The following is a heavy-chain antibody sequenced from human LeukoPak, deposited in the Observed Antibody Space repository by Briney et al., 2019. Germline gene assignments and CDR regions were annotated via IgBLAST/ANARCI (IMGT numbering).Heavy chain of an antibody. CDR1: GGSISSSSYY. D-gene: IGHD5-18*01. V-gene: IGHV4-39*07. CDR3: ARVSDTQLWLRGKWFDP. CDR2: IYYSGST. Sequence: SETLSLTCTVSGGSISSSSYYWGWIRQPPGKGLEWIGSIYYSGSTNYNPSLKSRVTISVDTSKNQFSLKLSSVTAADTAVYYCARVSDTQLWLRGKWFDPWGQGTLVTVSS. J-gene: IGHJ5*02.